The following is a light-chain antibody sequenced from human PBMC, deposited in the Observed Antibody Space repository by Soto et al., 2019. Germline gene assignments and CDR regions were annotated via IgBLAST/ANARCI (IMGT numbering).Light chain of an antibody. CDR1: QGISSY. V-gene: IGKV1-39*01. Sequence: DIQMTQYPSSLSASVGDRVTITCRVSQGISSYLNWYRQKPGKAPELLIHSASTLQTGVPSRFSGSGSGTDFALTITRLQPEDFATYYCQQSYTTPVTFCQGTRLEIK. CDR3: QQSYTTPVT. CDR2: SAS. J-gene: IGKJ5*01.